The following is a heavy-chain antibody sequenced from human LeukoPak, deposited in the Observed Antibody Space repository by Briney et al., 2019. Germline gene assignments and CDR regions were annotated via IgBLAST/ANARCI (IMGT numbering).Heavy chain of an antibody. CDR2: INSDGSST. J-gene: IGHJ4*02. D-gene: IGHD3-16*02. Sequence: PGGSLRLSCAASGFTFSSYWMNWVRQAPGKGLVWVSRINSDGSSTSYADSVKGRFTISRDNAKNTLYLQMNSLRAEDTAVYYCAREGRMITFGGIIGDYFDYWGQGTLVTVSS. V-gene: IGHV3-74*01. CDR3: AREGRMITFGGIIGDYFDY. CDR1: GFTFSSYW.